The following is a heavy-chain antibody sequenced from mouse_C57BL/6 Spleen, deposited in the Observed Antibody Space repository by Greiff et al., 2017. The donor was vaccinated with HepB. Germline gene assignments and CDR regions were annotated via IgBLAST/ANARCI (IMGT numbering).Heavy chain of an antibody. J-gene: IGHJ4*01. D-gene: IGHD1-1*01. CDR1: GFTFSSYA. CDR2: ISDGGSYT. Sequence: EVQVVESGGGLVKPGGSLKLSCPASGFTFSSYAMSWVRQTPEKRLEWVATISDGGSYTYYPDNVKGRFTISRDNAKNNLYLQMSHLKSEDTAMYYCARGPPITTVVATYYYAMDYWGQGTSVTVSS. V-gene: IGHV5-4*01. CDR3: ARGPPITTVVATYYYAMDY.